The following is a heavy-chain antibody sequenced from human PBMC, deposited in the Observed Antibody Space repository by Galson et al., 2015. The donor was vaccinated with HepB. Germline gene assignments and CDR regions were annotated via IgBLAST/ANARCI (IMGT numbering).Heavy chain of an antibody. J-gene: IGHJ3*02. CDR3: ARPSSSWYDAFDI. V-gene: IGHV1-24*01. CDR1: GYTLTELS. D-gene: IGHD6-13*01. Sequence: VKVSCKVSGYTLTELSMHWVRQTPGKGLEWMGGFDPEDGETIYAQKFQGRVTMTTDTSTSTAYMELRSLRSDDTAVYYCARPSSSWYDAFDIWGQGTMVTVSS. CDR2: FDPEDGET.